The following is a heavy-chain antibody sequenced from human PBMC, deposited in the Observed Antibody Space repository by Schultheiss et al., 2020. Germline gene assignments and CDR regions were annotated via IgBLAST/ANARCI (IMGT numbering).Heavy chain of an antibody. D-gene: IGHD3-22*01. Sequence: SETLSLTCTVSGASIRTDDFFWSWIRQPPGKGLEWIGYIYYSGDTYYNPSLKSRIIISVDKSKNQFSLKLSAVTAADTAVYYCASTNPDYYDSSAPGLWGKGTLVNGYS. CDR2: IYYSGDT. V-gene: IGHV4-30-4*01. CDR1: GASIRTDDFF. CDR3: ASTNPDYYDSSAPGL. J-gene: IGHJ4*02.